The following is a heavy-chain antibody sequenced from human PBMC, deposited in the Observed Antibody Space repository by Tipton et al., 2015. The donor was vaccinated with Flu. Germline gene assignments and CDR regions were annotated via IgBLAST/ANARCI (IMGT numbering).Heavy chain of an antibody. CDR3: ARAYIFLSFTLLDF. CDR1: GYNFANFY. J-gene: IGHJ4*02. CDR2: INPDSGAT. Sequence: QVQLVQSGAEVRKPGASVKVSCKSLGYNFANFYMHWVRQAPGRGLEWMGWINPDSGATDYAQDFQGRVTMTRDTAVSTAYLEMTGLTSDDTAVYYCARAYIFLSFTLLDFWGQGTLVTVSS. D-gene: IGHD2/OR15-2a*01. V-gene: IGHV1-2*02.